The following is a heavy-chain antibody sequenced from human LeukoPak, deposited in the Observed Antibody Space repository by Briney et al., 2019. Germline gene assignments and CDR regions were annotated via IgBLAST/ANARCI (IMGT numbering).Heavy chain of an antibody. D-gene: IGHD3-10*01. V-gene: IGHV4-39*01. CDR2: IYYSGST. CDR3: ARHSRGEGTPSDY. J-gene: IGHJ4*02. CDR1: GGSISSSGYY. Sequence: SETLSLTCTVSGGSISSSGYYWGWIRQPPGKGLEWIASIYYSGSTYYNPSLKSRVTISVDTSKNQFSLKLSSVTAADTAVYYCARHSRGEGTPSDYWGQGTLVTVSS.